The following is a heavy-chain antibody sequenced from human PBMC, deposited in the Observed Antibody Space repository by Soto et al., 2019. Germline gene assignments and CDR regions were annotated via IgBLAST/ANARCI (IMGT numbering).Heavy chain of an antibody. V-gene: IGHV3-23*01. CDR3: AKDRGPYCSGGICYPPSWFDP. CDR1: GFTFGNYA. CDR2: ITGIDGRT. Sequence: GGSLRLSCVGSGFTFGNYAMSWVRQAPGKGLEWVSSITGIDGRTYYADSVKGRFTISRDNPKNTLYLQMNNLRAEDTAMFYCAKDRGPYCSGGICYPPSWFDPWGQGTQVTVS. J-gene: IGHJ5*02. D-gene: IGHD2-15*01.